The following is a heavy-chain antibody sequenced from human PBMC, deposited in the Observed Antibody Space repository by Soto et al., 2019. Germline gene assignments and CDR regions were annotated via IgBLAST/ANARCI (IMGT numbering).Heavy chain of an antibody. V-gene: IGHV4-39*01. CDR2: IHYSGST. CDR3: ASQRDYYDTSGDSYFDY. J-gene: IGHJ4*02. Sequence: PSETLSLTCTVSGGSISSTNYFWGWIRQPPGKGLEWIGSIHYSGSTYYNPSLKSRVTVSVDTSKNQFSLKLTFVTAADTAVYYCASQRDYYDTSGDSYFDYWGQGTLVTVSS. CDR1: GGSISSTNYF. D-gene: IGHD3-22*01.